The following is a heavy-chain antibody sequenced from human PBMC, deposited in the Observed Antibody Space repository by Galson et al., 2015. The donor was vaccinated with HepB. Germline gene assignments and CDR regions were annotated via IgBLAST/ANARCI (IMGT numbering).Heavy chain of an antibody. CDR3: TRESYYDSGGYYYFLD. CDR2: INSDGSST. J-gene: IGHJ4*02. Sequence: LRLSCAASGFTFSSYWMHWVRQAPGKGLVWVSRINSDGSSTSYADSVKGRFTISRDNAKNTLYLQMNSLRAEDTAVYYCTRESYYDSGGYYYFLDWGQGTLVTVSS. V-gene: IGHV3-74*01. CDR1: GFTFSSYW. D-gene: IGHD3-22*01.